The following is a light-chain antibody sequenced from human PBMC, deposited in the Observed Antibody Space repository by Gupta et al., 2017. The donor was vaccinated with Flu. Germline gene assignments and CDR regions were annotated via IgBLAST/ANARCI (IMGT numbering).Light chain of an antibody. J-gene: IGKJ1*01. CDR1: QSISSY. CDR2: AAS. V-gene: IGKV1-39*01. CDR3: QQRDRTLWT. Sequence: DIQMTQSPSSLSASVGDRVTITCRASQSISSYLNWYQQKPGKAPKLLIYAASRLQSGVPERFSGSGSGTEFTLTISRLQPEDFATYYCQQRDRTLWTFGQGTKVEIK.